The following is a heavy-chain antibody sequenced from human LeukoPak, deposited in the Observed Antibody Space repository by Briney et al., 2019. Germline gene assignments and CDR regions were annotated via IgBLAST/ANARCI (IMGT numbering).Heavy chain of an antibody. Sequence: WASVTVSCKAPGGTFSSYAISWVRQAPGQGLEWMGGIIPIFGTANYAQKFQGRVTITTDESTSTAYMELSSLRSEDTAVYYCARDRLPIAARRTYYYYYMDVWGKGTTVTVSS. CDR1: GGTFSSYA. V-gene: IGHV1-69*05. D-gene: IGHD6-6*01. CDR2: IIPIFGTA. J-gene: IGHJ6*03. CDR3: ARDRLPIAARRTYYYYYMDV.